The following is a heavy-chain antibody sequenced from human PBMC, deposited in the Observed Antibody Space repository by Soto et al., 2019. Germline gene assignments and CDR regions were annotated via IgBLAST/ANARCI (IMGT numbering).Heavy chain of an antibody. D-gene: IGHD3-10*01. Sequence: EVQLVESGGGLVQPGGSLRLSCAASGFTFSSYWMHWVRQAPGKGLVWVSRLNSDGSSTSYADSVKGRFTISRDNAKNTLYLQMNSLRAEDTAVYYCARDPAAPFINYYGSGSYFYYYYMDVWGKGTTVTVSS. J-gene: IGHJ6*03. CDR1: GFTFSSYW. CDR2: LNSDGSST. CDR3: ARDPAAPFINYYGSGSYFYYYYMDV. V-gene: IGHV3-74*01.